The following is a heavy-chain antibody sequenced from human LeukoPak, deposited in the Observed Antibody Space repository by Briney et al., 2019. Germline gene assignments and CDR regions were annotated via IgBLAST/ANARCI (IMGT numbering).Heavy chain of an antibody. CDR3: ARHVPDWSGYPNYYYYYYMDV. CDR1: GGSFSDYQ. D-gene: IGHD3-3*01. Sequence: SETLSLTCAVSGGSFSDYQWNWIRQSPGKGLEWLGEISHSGTTTYNPSLKSRVTISIDTSKNQFSLKLRSVTAADTAVYYCARHVPDWSGYPNYYYYYYMDVWGKGTTVTVSS. V-gene: IGHV4-34*01. J-gene: IGHJ6*03. CDR2: ISHSGTT.